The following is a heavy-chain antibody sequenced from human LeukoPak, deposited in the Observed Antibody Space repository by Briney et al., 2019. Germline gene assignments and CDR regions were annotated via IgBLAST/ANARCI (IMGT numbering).Heavy chain of an antibody. CDR3: AKTGGGYYDSSGYFDY. Sequence: PGGSLRLSCAASGFTFDDYAMHWVRQAPGKGLEGVSGISWNSGSIGYADSVKGRFTISRDNAKNSLYLQMNSLRAEDTALYYCAKTGGGYYDSSGYFDYWGQGTLVTVSS. V-gene: IGHV3-9*01. CDR1: GFTFDDYA. D-gene: IGHD3-22*01. J-gene: IGHJ4*02. CDR2: ISWNSGSI.